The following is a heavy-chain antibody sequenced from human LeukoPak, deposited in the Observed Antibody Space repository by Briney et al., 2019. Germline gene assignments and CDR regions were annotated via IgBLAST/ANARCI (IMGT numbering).Heavy chain of an antibody. CDR2: INPVGGVT. D-gene: IGHD2-15*01. Sequence: GASVKVSCKASGYIFTNYYLYWVRQAPGQGLEWMGVINPVGGVTTYAQRFQGRVTMTRDTSTSTFDMELSSLKSEDTAVYYCARHRSGGSQDDAFDIWGQGTMVTVSS. CDR1: GYIFTNYY. CDR3: ARHRSGGSQDDAFDI. V-gene: IGHV1-46*01. J-gene: IGHJ3*02.